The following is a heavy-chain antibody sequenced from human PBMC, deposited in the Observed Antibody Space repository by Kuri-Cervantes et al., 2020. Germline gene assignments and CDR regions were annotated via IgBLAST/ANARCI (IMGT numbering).Heavy chain of an antibody. CDR1: GYTFTGYY. D-gene: IGHD3-10*01. CDR2: MNPNSGNT. Sequence: ASVKVSCKASGYTFTGYYMHWVRQAPGQGLEWMGWMNPNSGNTGYAQKFQGRVTMTRNTSIRTAYMELSSLRSEDTAVYYCARGRMVRGAKPLFWFDPWGQGTLVTVSS. J-gene: IGHJ5*02. CDR3: ARGRMVRGAKPLFWFDP. V-gene: IGHV1-8*02.